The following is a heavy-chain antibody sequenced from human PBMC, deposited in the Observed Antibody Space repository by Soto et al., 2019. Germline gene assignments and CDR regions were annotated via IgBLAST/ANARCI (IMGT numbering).Heavy chain of an antibody. Sequence: GGSLRLSCTVSGFAFNNYGINWVRQAPGKGLEWVSSISKSDYTYYSDSVKGRFAISRDNAKSSVSLQMNTLRVEDMAVYYCAREDSIIIPAVSDFWGQGTLVTVSS. V-gene: IGHV3-21*01. CDR2: ISKSDYT. CDR3: AREDSIIIPAVSDF. J-gene: IGHJ4*02. D-gene: IGHD2-2*01. CDR1: GFAFNNYG.